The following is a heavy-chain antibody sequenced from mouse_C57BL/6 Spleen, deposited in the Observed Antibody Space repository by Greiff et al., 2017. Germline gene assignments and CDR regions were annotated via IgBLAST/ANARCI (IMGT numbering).Heavy chain of an antibody. CDR1: GFTFSDYG. J-gene: IGHJ4*01. D-gene: IGHD2-12*01. V-gene: IGHV5-17*01. CDR2: ISSGSSTI. Sequence: EVKLVESGGGLVKPGGSLKLSCAASGFTFSDYGMHWVRQAPEKGLEWVAYISSGSSTIYYSDTVKGRFTISRDNAKNTLFLHMTSLRSEGTAMYYCANYYIAMDYWGQGTSVTVSS. CDR3: ANYYIAMDY.